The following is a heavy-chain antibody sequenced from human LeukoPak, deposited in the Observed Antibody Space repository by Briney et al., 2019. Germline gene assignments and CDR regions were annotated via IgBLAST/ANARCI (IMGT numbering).Heavy chain of an antibody. V-gene: IGHV1-18*01. CDR1: GYTSTSYG. D-gene: IGHD6-19*01. Sequence: ASVKVSCKASGYTSTSYGINWVRQAPGQGLEWMGWISAYNGNTNYAQKFKGRGTMTTDTSTSTAYMELWSLRSDDTAVYYCARDLYASGSYSGDYWGQGTLVTVSS. CDR2: ISAYNGNT. J-gene: IGHJ4*02. CDR3: ARDLYASGSYSGDY.